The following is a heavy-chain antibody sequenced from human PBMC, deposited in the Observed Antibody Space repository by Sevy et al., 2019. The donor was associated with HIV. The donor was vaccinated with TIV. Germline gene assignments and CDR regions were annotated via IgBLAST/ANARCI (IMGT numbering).Heavy chain of an antibody. Sequence: GGSLRLSCAASGFTFSSYNINWVRQAPGKGLEWVSSITSGSSYIFYADSVKGRFTTSRDNAKNSLYLQMNSLRVEDTAVYYCARDKTILEGRYGMDVWGQGTTVTVSS. D-gene: IGHD3-3*01. CDR3: ARDKTILEGRYGMDV. CDR2: ITSGSSYI. V-gene: IGHV3-21*01. J-gene: IGHJ6*02. CDR1: GFTFSSYN.